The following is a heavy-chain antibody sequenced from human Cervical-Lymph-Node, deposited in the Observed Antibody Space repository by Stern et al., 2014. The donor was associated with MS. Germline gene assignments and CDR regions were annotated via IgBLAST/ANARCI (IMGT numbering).Heavy chain of an antibody. CDR2: LIPIFGPA. D-gene: IGHD3-16*01. Sequence: VHLVESGAEVKKPGSPVKVSCKASGGTFSSSAISWVRQAPGQGLEWMGGLIPIFGPAHYAQKFQGRVTITADDSTSTAYMELSSLRSEDTAVYYCATEGWGAFDIWGQGTMVTVSS. CDR3: ATEGWGAFDI. V-gene: IGHV1-69*19. J-gene: IGHJ3*02. CDR1: GGTFSSSA.